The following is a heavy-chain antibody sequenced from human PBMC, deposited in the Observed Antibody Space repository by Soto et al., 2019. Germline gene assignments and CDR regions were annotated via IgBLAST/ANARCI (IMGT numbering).Heavy chain of an antibody. D-gene: IGHD3-22*01. Sequence: SETLSLTCAVYGGSFSGYYWSWIRQPPGKWLEWIGEINHSGSTNYNPSLKSRVTISVDTSKNQFSLKLSSVTAADTAVYYCARVVRRMRGYYYDSSGYDDKSWFDPWGQGXLVTVYS. J-gene: IGHJ5*02. CDR3: ARVVRRMRGYYYDSSGYDDKSWFDP. CDR1: GGSFSGYY. CDR2: INHSGST. V-gene: IGHV4-34*01.